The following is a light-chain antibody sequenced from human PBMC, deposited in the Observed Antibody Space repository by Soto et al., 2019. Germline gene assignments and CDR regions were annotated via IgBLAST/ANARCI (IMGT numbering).Light chain of an antibody. CDR2: DAS. Sequence: DIQMTQSPSTLSASVGDRVTITCRASQSISSWLAWYQQKPGKTPKLLIYDASSLESGVPSRFSGSGSGTEFTLTISSLQPDDFATYYCQQYNSYSGTFGQGTKV. CDR1: QSISSW. CDR3: QQYNSYSGT. V-gene: IGKV1-5*01. J-gene: IGKJ1*01.